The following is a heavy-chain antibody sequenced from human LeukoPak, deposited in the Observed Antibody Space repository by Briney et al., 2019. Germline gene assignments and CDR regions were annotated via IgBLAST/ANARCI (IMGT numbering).Heavy chain of an antibody. CDR3: ARDGWRAVAPRGPFDY. CDR1: GYTFTSYG. CDR2: ISAYNGNT. D-gene: IGHD6-19*01. J-gene: IGHJ4*02. Sequence: ASVKVSCKASGYTFTSYGISWVRQAPGQGLEWMGWISAYNGNTNYAQKLQGRVTMTTDTSTSTAYMELRSLRSDDTAVYYCARDGWRAVAPRGPFDYWGQGTLATVSS. V-gene: IGHV1-18*04.